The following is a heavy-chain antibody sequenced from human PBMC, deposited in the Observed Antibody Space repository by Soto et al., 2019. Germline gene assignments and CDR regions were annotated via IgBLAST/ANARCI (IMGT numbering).Heavy chain of an antibody. D-gene: IGHD6-19*01. CDR2: ISYDGSNK. J-gene: IGHJ6*02. CDR1: GFTFSNYG. CDR3: AKDIVLSSGWCPDYCVMDV. V-gene: IGHV3-30*18. Sequence: PGGSLRLSCAASGFTFSNYGMHWVRQAPGKGLEWVAVISYDGSNKYYADSVKGRFTISRDNSKNTLYLQMNSLRAEDTAMYYCAKDIVLSSGWCPDYCVMDVWGQGTTVTVSS.